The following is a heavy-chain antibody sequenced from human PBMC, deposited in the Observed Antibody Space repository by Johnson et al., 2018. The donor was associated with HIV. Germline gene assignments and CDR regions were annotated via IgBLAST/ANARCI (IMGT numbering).Heavy chain of an antibody. Sequence: QVQLVESGGGVVQPGRSLRVSCAASGFVFSSLAIHWVRQAPGKGLEWVAVILYDGSNKLYADCVKGRFTISRDNAKNSLYLQINSLRAEDRAVYYCAVLCSGCADAFDMWGQGTMVTVS. J-gene: IGHJ3*02. V-gene: IGHV3-30*04. CDR1: GFVFSSLA. CDR2: ILYDGSNK. CDR3: AVLCSGCADAFDM. D-gene: IGHD3-10*01.